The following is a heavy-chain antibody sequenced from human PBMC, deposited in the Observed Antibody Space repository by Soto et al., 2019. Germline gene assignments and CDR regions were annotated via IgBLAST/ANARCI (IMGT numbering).Heavy chain of an antibody. CDR1: GYTFTNYD. CDR3: ARMATSGTLNWFDP. J-gene: IGHJ5*02. CDR2: MNPNSANT. V-gene: IGHV1-8*01. D-gene: IGHD1-26*01. Sequence: ASVEVSCKASGYTFTNYDSSWVRQATGQGLEWMGWMNPNSANTGYAQKFQGRVSMTRDTSINTAYMELSSLRSEDTAIYYCARMATSGTLNWFDPWGQGTLVTVSS.